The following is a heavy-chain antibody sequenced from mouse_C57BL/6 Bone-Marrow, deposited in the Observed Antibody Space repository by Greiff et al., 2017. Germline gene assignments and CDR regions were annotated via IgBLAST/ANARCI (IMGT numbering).Heavy chain of an antibody. CDR2: INYDGSST. CDR3: ARRYYYGSTWYFDV. D-gene: IGHD1-1*01. Sequence: EVMLVESEGGLVQPGSSMKLSCTASGFTFSDYYMAWVRQVPEKGLEWVANINYDGSSTYYLDSLKSRFIISRDNAKNILYLQMSSLKSEDTATYYCARRYYYGSTWYFDVWGTGTTVTVSS. CDR1: GFTFSDYY. V-gene: IGHV5-16*02. J-gene: IGHJ1*03.